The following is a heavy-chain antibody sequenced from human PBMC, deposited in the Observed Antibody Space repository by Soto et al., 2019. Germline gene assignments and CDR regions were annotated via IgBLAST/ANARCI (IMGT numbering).Heavy chain of an antibody. D-gene: IGHD3-22*01. CDR3: ARDRTVVVITTVDY. CDR1: GFTFSSYA. Sequence: QVQLVESGGGVVQPGRSLRLSCAASGFTFSSYAMHWVRQAPGKGLEWVAVISYDGSNKYYADSVKGRFTISRDNSKNTLYLQMNSLRAEDTAVYYCARDRTVVVITTVDYWGQGTLVTVSS. J-gene: IGHJ4*02. CDR2: ISYDGSNK. V-gene: IGHV3-30-3*01.